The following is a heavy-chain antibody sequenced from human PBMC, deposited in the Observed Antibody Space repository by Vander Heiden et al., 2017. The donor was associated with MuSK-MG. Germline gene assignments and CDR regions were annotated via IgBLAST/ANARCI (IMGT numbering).Heavy chain of an antibody. V-gene: IGHV4-4*02. J-gene: IGHJ6*03. D-gene: IGHD3-3*01. Sequence: QVQLQESGPGLVKPSGTLSLTCAVSGGSISSSHWWSWVRQPPGKGLEWIGEIYHSGSTNYNPSLKSRVTISVDKSKNQFSLKLSSVTAADTAVYYCASIVNNYAQAPSYDFWSGAPISEDYYYYYMDVWGKGTTVTVSS. CDR3: ASIVNNYAQAPSYDFWSGAPISEDYYYYYMDV. CDR1: GGSISSSHW. CDR2: IYHSGST.